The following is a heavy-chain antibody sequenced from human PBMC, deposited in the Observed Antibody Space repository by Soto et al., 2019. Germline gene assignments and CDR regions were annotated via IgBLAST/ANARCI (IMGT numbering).Heavy chain of an antibody. J-gene: IGHJ4*02. V-gene: IGHV4-39*01. CDR2: IYYSGST. CDR1: GGSISSSSYY. D-gene: IGHD4-17*01. CDR3: ATTPDYGDAHFDY. Sequence: PSETLSLTCTVSGGSISSSSYYWGWIRQPPGKGLEWIGSIYYSGSTYYNPSLKSRVTISVDTSKNQFSLKLSSVTAADTTVYYCATTPDYGDAHFDYWGQGTLVTVS.